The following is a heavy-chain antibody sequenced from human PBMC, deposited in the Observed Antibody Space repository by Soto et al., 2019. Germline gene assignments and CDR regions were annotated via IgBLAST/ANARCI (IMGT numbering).Heavy chain of an antibody. V-gene: IGHV3-64D*06. J-gene: IGHJ3*02. CDR2: INSKEGST. D-gene: IGHD5-12*01. Sequence: GGSLRLSCSASGFTFSSYDMHWVRQAPGKGLQYVSTINSKEGSTYYADSVNGRFRISRDNPRTTQILQINSQSPENTAVYYCVKARHGLRDAFDIWGQGTMVTVS. CDR1: GFTFSSYD. CDR3: VKARHGLRDAFDI.